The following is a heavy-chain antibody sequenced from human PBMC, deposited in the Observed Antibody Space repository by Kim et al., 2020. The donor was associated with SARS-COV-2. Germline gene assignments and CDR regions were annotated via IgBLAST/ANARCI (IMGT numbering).Heavy chain of an antibody. J-gene: IGHJ6*02. CDR2: INPSGGST. CDR3: ARDHLVVVPAALLSFDQLAYYYYGMDV. CDR1: GYTFTSYY. Sequence: ASVKVSCKASGYTFTSYYMHWVRQAPGQGLEWMGIINPSGGSTSYAQKFQGRVTMTRDTSTSTVYMELSSLRSEDTAVYYCARDHLVVVPAALLSFDQLAYYYYGMDVWGQGTTVTVSS. D-gene: IGHD2-2*01. V-gene: IGHV1-46*01.